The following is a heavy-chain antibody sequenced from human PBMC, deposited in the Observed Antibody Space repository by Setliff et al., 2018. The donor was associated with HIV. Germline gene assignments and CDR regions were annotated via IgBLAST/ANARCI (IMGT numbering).Heavy chain of an antibody. J-gene: IGHJ4*02. CDR1: RFTFSTYW. V-gene: IGHV3-7*01. Sequence: PGGSLRLSCAAFRFTFSTYWMIWVRQAPGKGLEWVAKIKQDGSEEYYVDSVKGRFTISRDNAKNSVYLQMNSLRVEDTAMYYCTKDHLSGWASDCWGQGTLVTVSS. CDR2: IKQDGSEE. D-gene: IGHD6-19*01. CDR3: TKDHLSGWASDC.